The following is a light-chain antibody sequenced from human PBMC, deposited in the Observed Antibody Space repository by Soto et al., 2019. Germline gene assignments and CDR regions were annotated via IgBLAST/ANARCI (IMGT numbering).Light chain of an antibody. CDR2: GAS. CDR3: QQFSSYPLT. Sequence: TQSPATLSLSPGERSTLSCRASQSVSSSYLAWYQQKPGQAPRLLIYGASSRATGIPDRFSGGGSGTDFTLTISRLEPEDFAVYYCQQFSSYPLTFGGGTKVDI. V-gene: IGKV3-20*01. CDR1: QSVSSSY. J-gene: IGKJ4*01.